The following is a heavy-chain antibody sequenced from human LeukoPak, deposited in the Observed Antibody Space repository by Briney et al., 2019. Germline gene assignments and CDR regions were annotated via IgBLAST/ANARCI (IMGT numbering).Heavy chain of an antibody. Sequence: GGSLRLSCAASGFTFSNYMMHWVRQAPGKGLVWVSRIKSDGITITYADSVKGRFTISRDNAKDTLYLQMNSLRAEDTAVYYCLRDLNWSLDQWGQGTLVTVSS. CDR3: LRDLNWSLDQ. V-gene: IGHV3-74*01. J-gene: IGHJ4*02. CDR2: IKSDGITI. D-gene: IGHD1-20*01. CDR1: GFTFSNYM.